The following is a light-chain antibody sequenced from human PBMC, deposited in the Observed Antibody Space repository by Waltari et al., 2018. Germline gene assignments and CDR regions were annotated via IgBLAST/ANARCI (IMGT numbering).Light chain of an antibody. V-gene: IGLV3-1*01. Sequence: SYELTQPPSVPVSPGQTASITCSGDLLGNKYASWYQQKPGHSPLLVIYQDTKRPSGIPERFSGSKSGNAATLTISGTQAMDEADYYCQALGTGAWVFGGGTKLTVL. CDR1: LLGNKY. CDR2: QDT. CDR3: QALGTGAWV. J-gene: IGLJ3*02.